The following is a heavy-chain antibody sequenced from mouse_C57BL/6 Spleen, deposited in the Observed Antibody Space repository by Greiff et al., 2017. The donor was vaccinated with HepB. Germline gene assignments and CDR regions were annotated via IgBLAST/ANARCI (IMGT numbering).Heavy chain of an antibody. CDR2: ISSGGDYI. Sequence: EVKVVESGEGLVKPGGSLKLSCAASGFTFSSYAMSWVRQTPEKRLEWVAYISSGGDYIYYADTVKGRFTISRDNARNTLYLQMSSLKSEDTAMYYCTRDGYYGYFDVWGTGTTVTVSS. V-gene: IGHV5-9-1*02. J-gene: IGHJ1*03. D-gene: IGHD2-3*01. CDR1: GFTFSSYA. CDR3: TRDGYYGYFDV.